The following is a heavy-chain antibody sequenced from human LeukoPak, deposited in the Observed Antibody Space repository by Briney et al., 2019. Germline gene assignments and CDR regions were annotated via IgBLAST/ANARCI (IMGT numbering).Heavy chain of an antibody. CDR2: IIPIFGTA. J-gene: IGHJ5*02. Sequence: ASVKVSCKASGGTFSSYAISWVRQAPGQGLEWMGGIIPIFGTANYAQRFQGRVTITADESTSTAYMELSSLRSEDTAVYYCARDVYYVRMGGNWFDPWGQGTLVTVSS. D-gene: IGHD3-10*02. CDR3: ARDVYYVRMGGNWFDP. V-gene: IGHV1-69*01. CDR1: GGTFSSYA.